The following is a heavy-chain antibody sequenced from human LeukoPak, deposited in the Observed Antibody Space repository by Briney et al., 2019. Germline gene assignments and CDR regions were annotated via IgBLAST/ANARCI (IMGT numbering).Heavy chain of an antibody. J-gene: IGHJ4*02. Sequence: GGSLRLSCAASGFTFSNAWMSWVRQAPGKGLEWVGRIKSKTDGGTTDYAAPVKGRFTISRDDSKNTLYLQMNSLKTEDTAVYYCTTDSWLHNDSSGYYYFDYWGQGTLVTVSS. D-gene: IGHD3-22*01. CDR2: IKSKTDGGTT. CDR3: TTDSWLHNDSSGYYYFDY. CDR1: GFTFSNAW. V-gene: IGHV3-15*01.